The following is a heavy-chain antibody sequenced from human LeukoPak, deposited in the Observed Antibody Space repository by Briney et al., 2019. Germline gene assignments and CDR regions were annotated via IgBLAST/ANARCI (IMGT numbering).Heavy chain of an antibody. D-gene: IGHD5-24*01. CDR1: GGSISSYY. J-gene: IGHJ4*02. Sequence: SSETLSLTCTVSGGSISSYYWSWIRQPPGKGLEWIGYIYYSGSTNYNPSLKSRVTISVDTSKNQFSLKLSSVTAADTAVYYCARDGVGRDSYNLDYFDYWGQGTLVTVSS. CDR3: ARDGVGRDSYNLDYFDY. V-gene: IGHV4-59*01. CDR2: IYYSGST.